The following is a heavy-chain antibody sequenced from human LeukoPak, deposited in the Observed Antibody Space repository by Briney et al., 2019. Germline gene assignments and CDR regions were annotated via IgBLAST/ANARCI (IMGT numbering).Heavy chain of an antibody. D-gene: IGHD4-17*01. CDR2: IYSGGST. CDR1: GFTVSSNY. J-gene: IGHJ4*02. CDR3: AKAYGDYYFDY. V-gene: IGHV3-66*01. Sequence: GGSLRLSCAASGFTVSSNYMSWVRQAPGKGLEWVSVIYSGGSTYYADSVKGRFTISRDNSKNTLYLQMNSLRAEDTAVYYCAKAYGDYYFDYWGQGTLVTVSS.